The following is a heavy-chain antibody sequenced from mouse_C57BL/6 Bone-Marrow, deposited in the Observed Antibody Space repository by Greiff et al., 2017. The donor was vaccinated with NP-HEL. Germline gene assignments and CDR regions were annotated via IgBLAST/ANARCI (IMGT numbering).Heavy chain of an antibody. D-gene: IGHD2-5*01. CDR3: ARGGYYSNYEVPY. J-gene: IGHJ3*01. V-gene: IGHV5-17*01. CDR2: ISSGSSTI. CDR1: GFTFSDYG. Sequence: EVKLMESGGGLVKPGGSLKLSCAASGFTFSDYGMHWVRQAPEKGLEWVAYISSGSSTIYYADTVKGRFTISRDNAKNTLFLQMTSLRSEDTAMYYCARGGYYSNYEVPYWGQGTLVTVSA.